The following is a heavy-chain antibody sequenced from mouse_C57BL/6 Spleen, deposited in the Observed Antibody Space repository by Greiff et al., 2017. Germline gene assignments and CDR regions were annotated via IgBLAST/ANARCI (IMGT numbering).Heavy chain of an antibody. CDR2: IYPGDGDT. V-gene: IGHV1-82*01. CDR3: ARWGLDYGSSYDY. CDR1: GYAFSSSW. D-gene: IGHD1-1*01. J-gene: IGHJ2*01. Sequence: LQQSGPELVKPGASVKISCKASGYAFSSSWMNWVKQRPGKGLEWIGRIYPGDGDTNYNGKFKGKATLTADKSSSTAYMQLSSLTSEDSAVYFCARWGLDYGSSYDYWGQGTTLTVSS.